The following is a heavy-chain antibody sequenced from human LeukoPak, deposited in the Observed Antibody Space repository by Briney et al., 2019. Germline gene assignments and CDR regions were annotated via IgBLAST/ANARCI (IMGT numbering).Heavy chain of an antibody. V-gene: IGHV4-59*01. CDR2: IYYSGST. Sequence: SETLSLTCTVSGGSISSYYWSWIRQPPGKGLEWIGYIYYSGSTNYNPSLKSRVTISVDTSKNQFSLKLSSVTAADTAVYYCAKDFSMNKGVTINYWGQGTLVTVSS. CDR3: AKDFSMNKGVTINY. J-gene: IGHJ4*02. D-gene: IGHD4-17*01. CDR1: GGSISSYY.